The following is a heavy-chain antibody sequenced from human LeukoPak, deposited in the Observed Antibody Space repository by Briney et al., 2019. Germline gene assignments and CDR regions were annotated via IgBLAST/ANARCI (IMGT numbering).Heavy chain of an antibody. CDR3: AKETEDYYGSGSSYTYFDY. J-gene: IGHJ4*02. D-gene: IGHD3-10*01. Sequence: PGGSLRLSCSASGFIFSLYAMHWVRQAPGKGLEYVSAINSDGSYIYYADSVKGRFTIPRDNSKNILYLQMSSLRTEDTAVYYCAKETEDYYGSGSSYTYFDYWGQGTLVTVSS. CDR1: GFIFSLYA. V-gene: IGHV3-64D*08. CDR2: INSDGSYI.